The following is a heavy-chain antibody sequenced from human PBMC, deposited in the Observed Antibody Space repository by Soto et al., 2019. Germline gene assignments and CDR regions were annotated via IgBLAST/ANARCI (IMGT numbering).Heavy chain of an antibody. V-gene: IGHV3-53*05. Sequence: GGSLRLCCAASGFTVSSNYMSWVRQAPGKGLEWVSVINSGGSTYYADSVKGRFTISRDISKNTLYLQMSSLRAEDTAVYYCVKEAFNWNYGASYNWFDPWGQGTLVTVSS. CDR1: GFTVSSNY. CDR3: VKEAFNWNYGASYNWFDP. J-gene: IGHJ5*02. CDR2: INSGGST. D-gene: IGHD1-7*01.